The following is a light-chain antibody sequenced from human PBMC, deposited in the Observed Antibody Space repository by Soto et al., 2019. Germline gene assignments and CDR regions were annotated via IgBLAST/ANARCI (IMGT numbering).Light chain of an antibody. CDR3: QQYGSSGT. V-gene: IGKV3-20*01. J-gene: IGKJ1*01. CDR2: SAS. Sequence: DIVLTQSPGTLSLSPGQRATLSCRASHSLSSAFLAWYQQKPGQAPRLLIYSASSRATGVPDRFSGSGSGTDFTLTISRLEPEDFAVYYCQQYGSSGTFGQGTKV. CDR1: HSLSSAF.